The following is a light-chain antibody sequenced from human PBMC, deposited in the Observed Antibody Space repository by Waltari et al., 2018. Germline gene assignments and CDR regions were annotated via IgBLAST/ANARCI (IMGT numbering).Light chain of an antibody. Sequence: EIVLTQSPGTLSLSPGARATLSCRASQSVRSNYLAWYQQKPGQAPRLLIYDASSRATGIPDRFSGSGSETDFSLTISRLDPEDFALYYCQQYGTSPTFGQGTKLEIK. CDR1: QSVRSNY. V-gene: IGKV3-20*01. CDR3: QQYGTSPT. J-gene: IGKJ2*01. CDR2: DAS.